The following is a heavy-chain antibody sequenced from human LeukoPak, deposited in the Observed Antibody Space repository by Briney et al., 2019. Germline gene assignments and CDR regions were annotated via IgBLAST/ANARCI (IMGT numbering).Heavy chain of an antibody. CDR1: GYTLTELS. J-gene: IGHJ4*02. CDR3: ATDSGYYGSGSYLN. D-gene: IGHD3-10*01. CDR2: FDPGDGET. V-gene: IGHV1-24*01. Sequence: ASVKVSCKVYGYTLTELSMHWVRQAPGKGLEWMGGFDPGDGETIYAQKFQGRVTMTEDTSTDTAYMELSSLRSEDTAVYYCATDSGYYGSGSYLNWGQGTLVTVSS.